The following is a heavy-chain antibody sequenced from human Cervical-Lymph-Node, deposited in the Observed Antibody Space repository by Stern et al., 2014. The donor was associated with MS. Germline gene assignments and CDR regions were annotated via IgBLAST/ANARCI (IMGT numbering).Heavy chain of an antibody. J-gene: IGHJ4*02. D-gene: IGHD6-13*01. CDR3: ASAYSSSHYYFDY. CDR2: IWDDGSNP. V-gene: IGHV3-33*01. Sequence: VQLVESGGGVVQPGRSLRLSCAASGFSFSSYAMHWVRQAPGKGLEWVAVIWDDGSNPYYADSVTCRFTISRDNYKNTLYLQMNSLRAEDTAVYYCASAYSSSHYYFDYWGQGTLVTVSS. CDR1: GFSFSSYA.